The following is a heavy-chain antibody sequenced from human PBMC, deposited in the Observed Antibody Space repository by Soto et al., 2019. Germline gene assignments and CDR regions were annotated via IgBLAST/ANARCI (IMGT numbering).Heavy chain of an antibody. CDR2: IYYSGST. D-gene: IGHD2-2*01. V-gene: IGHV4-39*01. Sequence: QLQLQESGPGLVKPSETLSLTCTVSGGSISSSSYYWGWIRQPPGKGLEWMGSIYYSGSTYYNPSLKSRVTISVATAKNQCSLKLSSVTAADTAVYYCATTGDIVVVPAAAYYYYYMDVWGKGTTVTVSS. CDR1: GGSISSSSYY. J-gene: IGHJ6*03. CDR3: ATTGDIVVVPAAAYYYYYMDV.